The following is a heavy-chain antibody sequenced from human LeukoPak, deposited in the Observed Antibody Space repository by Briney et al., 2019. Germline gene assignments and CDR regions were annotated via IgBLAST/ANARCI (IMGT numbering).Heavy chain of an antibody. Sequence: KPSETLSLTCTVSGGSISSYYWSWIRQPPGKGLEWIGYIYYSGSTNYNPSLKSRVTISVDTSKNQFSLKLSSVTAADTAVYYCARGGVSGSRGSDYWGQGTLVTVSS. D-gene: IGHD1-26*01. J-gene: IGHJ4*02. V-gene: IGHV4-59*08. CDR1: GGSISSYY. CDR2: IYYSGST. CDR3: ARGGVSGSRGSDY.